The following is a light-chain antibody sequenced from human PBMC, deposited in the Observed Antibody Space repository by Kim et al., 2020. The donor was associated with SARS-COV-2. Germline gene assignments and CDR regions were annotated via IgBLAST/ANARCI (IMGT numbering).Light chain of an antibody. CDR3: QAWDSSTVV. J-gene: IGLJ2*01. CDR2: QDS. Sequence: SYELTQPPSVSVSPGQTASITCSGDKVGDKYACWYQQKPCQSPVLVIYQDSKRPSGIPERFSGSNSGNTATLTISGTQAMDEADYYCQAWDSSTVVFGGGTQLTVL. CDR1: KVGDKY. V-gene: IGLV3-1*01.